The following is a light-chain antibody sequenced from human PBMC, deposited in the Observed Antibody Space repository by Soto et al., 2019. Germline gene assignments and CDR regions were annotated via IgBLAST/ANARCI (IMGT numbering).Light chain of an antibody. J-gene: IGLJ2*01. CDR2: GNS. Sequence: QSVLTQPPSVSGAPGQRVTISCTGSSSNIGAGCDVHWYQHLPGTAPKLLIYGNSNRPSGVPDRFSGSKSGTSASLAITGLQAEDEADYYCQSYASSLSGVVFGGGTKLTVL. CDR1: SSNIGAGCD. V-gene: IGLV1-40*01. CDR3: QSYASSLSGVV.